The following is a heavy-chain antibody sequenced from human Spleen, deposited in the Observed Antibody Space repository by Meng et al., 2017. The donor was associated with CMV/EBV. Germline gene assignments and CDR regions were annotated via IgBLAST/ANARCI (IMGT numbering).Heavy chain of an antibody. Sequence: KASGYPFTNYGISWVRQAPGQGLEWMGCISAYNGNTNYAQNFQGRVTMTTDTHTTTAYMELRSLRSDDTAIYFCARDRATRAYYFDYWGQGTLVTVSS. V-gene: IGHV1-18*01. J-gene: IGHJ4*02. D-gene: IGHD1-1*01. CDR3: ARDRATRAYYFDY. CDR2: ISAYNGNT. CDR1: GYPFTNYG.